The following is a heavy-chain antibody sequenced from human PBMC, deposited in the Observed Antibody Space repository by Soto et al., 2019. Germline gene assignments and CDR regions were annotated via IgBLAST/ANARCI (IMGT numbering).Heavy chain of an antibody. CDR1: GGSISSGGYY. D-gene: IGHD3-10*01. CDR2: IYYSGST. CDR3: ARKGYYGSGSYYNPYNWFDP. Sequence: SENLSLTCTVSGGSISSGGYYWSWIRQHPGTGLEWIGYIYYSGSTYYNPSLKSRVTISVDTSKNQFSLKLSAVTAADTAVYYCARKGYYGSGSYYNPYNWFDPWGQGTLVTVSS. J-gene: IGHJ5*02. V-gene: IGHV4-31*03.